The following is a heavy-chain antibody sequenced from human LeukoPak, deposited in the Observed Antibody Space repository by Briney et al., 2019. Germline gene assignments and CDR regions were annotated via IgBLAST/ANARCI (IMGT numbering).Heavy chain of an antibody. CDR3: ARDLLTGFDY. CDR1: GFTVSSNY. J-gene: IGHJ4*02. V-gene: IGHV3-66*01. D-gene: IGHD3-9*01. Sequence: PGGTLRLSCAASGFTVSSNYMSWVRQAPGKGPEWVSVIYSGGSTYYADSVQGRFTISRDNSKNTLYLQMNSLRAEDTAVYYCARDLLTGFDYWGQGTLVTVSS. CDR2: IYSGGST.